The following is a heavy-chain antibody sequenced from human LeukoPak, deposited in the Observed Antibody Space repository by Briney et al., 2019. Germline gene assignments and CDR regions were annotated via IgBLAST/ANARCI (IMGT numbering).Heavy chain of an antibody. J-gene: IGHJ3*02. D-gene: IGHD4-17*01. Sequence: GGTLRLSCAASGFTFTSFGMSWVRQAPGKGLEWVSAISGSGGSTYYADSVKGRFTISRDNSKNTLYLQMNSLRAEDTAVYYCAKLITVTTRGGAFDIWGQGTMVTVSS. V-gene: IGHV3-23*01. CDR1: GFTFTSFG. CDR3: AKLITVTTRGGAFDI. CDR2: ISGSGGST.